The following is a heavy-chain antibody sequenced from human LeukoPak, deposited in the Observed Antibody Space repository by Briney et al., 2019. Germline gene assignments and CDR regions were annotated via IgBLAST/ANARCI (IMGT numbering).Heavy chain of an antibody. Sequence: SETLSLTCTVSGGSISPYYWSWIRQHPGKGLEWIGCIYYSGSTYYNPSLKGRITISVDTSKNQFSLKLSSVTAADTAVYYCARDLYGSGTDAFDIWGQGTMVTVSS. J-gene: IGHJ3*02. V-gene: IGHV4-31*03. CDR1: GGSISPYY. CDR3: ARDLYGSGTDAFDI. D-gene: IGHD3-10*01. CDR2: IYYSGST.